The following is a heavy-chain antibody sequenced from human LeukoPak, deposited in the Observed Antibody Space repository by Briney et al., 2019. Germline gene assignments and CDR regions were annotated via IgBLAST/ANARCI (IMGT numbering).Heavy chain of an antibody. CDR3: ARYRGGYSSSSSYYYYGMDV. Sequence: GGSLRLSCEASGFTFSSYGMHWVRQAPGKGLEWVAVIWYDGSNKYYADSVKGRFTISRDNSKNTLYLQMNSLRAEDTAVYYCARYRGGYSSSSSYYYYGMDVWGQGTTVTVSS. CDR1: GFTFSSYG. J-gene: IGHJ6*02. D-gene: IGHD6-6*01. CDR2: IWYDGSNK. V-gene: IGHV3-33*01.